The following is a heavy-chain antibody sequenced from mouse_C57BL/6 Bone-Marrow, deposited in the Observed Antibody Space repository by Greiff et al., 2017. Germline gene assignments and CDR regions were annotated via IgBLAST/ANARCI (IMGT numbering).Heavy chain of an antibody. D-gene: IGHD1-1*01. CDR1: GYTFTSYW. CDR2: IDPSDSYT. J-gene: IGHJ1*03. V-gene: IGHV1-69*01. Sequence: QVQLQQPGAELVMPGASVKLSCKASGYTFTSYWMHWVKQRPGQGLEWIGEIDPSDSYTNYNQKFKGKATLTRDTSSSTAYIQLSSLTSEDSAVYYCAIEGYGSSPYGYFDVWGTGTTVTVSS. CDR3: AIEGYGSSPYGYFDV.